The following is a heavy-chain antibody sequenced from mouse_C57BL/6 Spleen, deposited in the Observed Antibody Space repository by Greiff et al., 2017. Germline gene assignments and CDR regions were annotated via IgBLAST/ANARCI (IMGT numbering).Heavy chain of an antibody. Sequence: QVHVKQSGAELARPGASVKLSCTASGYTFTSYGISWVKQRPGQGLEWIGEIYPRSGNTYYNEKFKGNATLTADKSSSTAYMELRSLTSEDSAVDYWARGEGYGNPYYFDYWGQGTTLTVSS. CDR2: IYPRSGNT. D-gene: IGHD2-1*01. J-gene: IGHJ2*01. V-gene: IGHV1-81*01. CDR3: ARGEGYGNPYYFDY. CDR1: GYTFTSYG.